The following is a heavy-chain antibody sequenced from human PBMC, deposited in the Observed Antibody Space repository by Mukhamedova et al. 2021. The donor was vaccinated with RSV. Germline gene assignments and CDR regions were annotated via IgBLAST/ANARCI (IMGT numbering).Heavy chain of an antibody. V-gene: IGHV3-30*18. J-gene: IGHJ5*01. CDR1: SNYG. CDR2: ISYDGSNK. Sequence: SNYGMHWVRQSPGKGLEWVAAISYDGSNKFYGESVKGRFTISRDDSKTIRYLQWDSLRAGDTAVYYGAKETEGGLTPGHLFNW. D-gene: IGHD3-22*01. CDR3: AKETEGGLTPGHLFNW.